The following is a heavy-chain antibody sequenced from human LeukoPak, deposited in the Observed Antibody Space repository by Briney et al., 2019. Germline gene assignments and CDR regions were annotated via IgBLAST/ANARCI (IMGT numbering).Heavy chain of an antibody. J-gene: IGHJ3*02. CDR1: GFTFSSYA. CDR2: ISGSGGST. D-gene: IGHD3-10*01. CDR3: AKDRSPYYSNDAFDI. V-gene: IGHV3-23*01. Sequence: PGGSLRLSCAASGFTFSSYAMSWVRQAPGKGLEWVSAISGSGGSTYYADSVKGRFTNSRDNSKNTLYLQMNSLRAEDTAVYYCAKDRSPYYSNDAFDIWGQGTMVTVSS.